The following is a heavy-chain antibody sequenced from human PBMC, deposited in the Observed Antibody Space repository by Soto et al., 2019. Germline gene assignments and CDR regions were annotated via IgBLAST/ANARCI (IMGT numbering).Heavy chain of an antibody. CDR3: ARERAQGDYYYAMDV. J-gene: IGHJ6*02. D-gene: IGHD1-26*01. Sequence: GGSLRLSCAASGFIFSSYGMHWVRQAPGKGLEWVAVIWYGGSNKYYGDSVKGRFTISRDNSKNRLYLQMNSLRVEDTAVYYCARERAQGDYYYAMDVWGQGTTVTVSS. CDR2: IWYGGSNK. V-gene: IGHV3-33*01. CDR1: GFIFSSYG.